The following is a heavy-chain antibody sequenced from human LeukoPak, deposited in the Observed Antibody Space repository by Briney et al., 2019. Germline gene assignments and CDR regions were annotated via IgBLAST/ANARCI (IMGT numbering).Heavy chain of an antibody. CDR1: GGTFSSYA. CDR3: ALPGIAVAGTLPWFDP. Sequence: SVKVSCKASGGTFSSYAISWVRQAPGQGLEWMGRIIPILGIANYAQKFQGRVTITADKSTSTAYMELSSLRSEDTAVYYCALPGIAVAGTLPWFDPWGQGTLVTVSS. D-gene: IGHD6-19*01. J-gene: IGHJ5*02. V-gene: IGHV1-69*04. CDR2: IIPILGIA.